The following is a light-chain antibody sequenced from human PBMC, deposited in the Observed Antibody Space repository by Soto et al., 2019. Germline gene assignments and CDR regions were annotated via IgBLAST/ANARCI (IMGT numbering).Light chain of an antibody. CDR2: EGT. V-gene: IGLV2-23*01. CDR1: SSDVGSYNL. CDR3: YSYAGENLYV. Sequence: QSLLTPPASVSASPGQSITIPCTGTSSDVGSYNLVSWFQQHPGKAPKLLIYEGTKRPSGLSDRFSGSKSGTTASLTISGLQAEDEAHYYCYSYAGENLYVFGTGTKVTVL. J-gene: IGLJ1*01.